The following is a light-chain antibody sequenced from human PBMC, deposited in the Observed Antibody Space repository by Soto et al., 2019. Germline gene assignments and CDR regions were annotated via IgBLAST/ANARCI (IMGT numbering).Light chain of an antibody. Sequence: EIVLTQSPGTLSLSPGERATLSCRASQSVSSSYLAWYQQKPGQAPRLLIYGASSRATGIPDRFSGSGSGTDFTLNISRLEPEDFAVYYCQQYGGSPAWTFGQGTKVEIK. CDR3: QQYGGSPAWT. J-gene: IGKJ1*01. V-gene: IGKV3-20*01. CDR1: QSVSSSY. CDR2: GAS.